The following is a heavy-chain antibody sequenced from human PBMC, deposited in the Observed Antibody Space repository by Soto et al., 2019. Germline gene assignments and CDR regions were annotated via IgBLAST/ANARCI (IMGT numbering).Heavy chain of an antibody. J-gene: IGHJ6*03. Sequence: GGSLRLSCAASGFTFSSYGMHWVRQAPGKGLEWVAAISYDGSYKDYADSVKGRFTISRDNSKNTLYLQMNSLRVEDTAVYYCAKPFNTVFYYYMDVWGKGTTVTVSS. CDR3: AKPFNTVFYYYMDV. CDR1: GFTFSSYG. V-gene: IGHV3-30*18. D-gene: IGHD4-17*01. CDR2: ISYDGSYK.